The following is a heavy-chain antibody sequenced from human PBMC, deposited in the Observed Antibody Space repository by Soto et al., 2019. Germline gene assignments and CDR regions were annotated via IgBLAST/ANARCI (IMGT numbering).Heavy chain of an antibody. CDR3: ARGVWELLPYYYYGMDV. CDR2: IYYSGST. J-gene: IGHJ6*02. V-gene: IGHV4-59*01. D-gene: IGHD1-26*01. Sequence: SETLSLTCTVSGGSISSYYWSWIRQPPGKGLERIGYIYYSGSTNYNPSLKSRATISVDTSKNQFSLKLSSVTAADTAAYYCARGVWELLPYYYYGMDVWGQGTTVTVSS. CDR1: GGSISSYY.